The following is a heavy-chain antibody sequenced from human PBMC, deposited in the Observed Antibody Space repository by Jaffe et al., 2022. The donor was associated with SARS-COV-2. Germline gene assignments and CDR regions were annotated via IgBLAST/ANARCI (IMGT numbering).Heavy chain of an antibody. CDR3: VRVGALPFDC. V-gene: IGHV3-74*01. Sequence: EVQLVESGGGLVQPGGSLRLSCAASGFTFSNYWMNWVRQAPGKGLVWVSRINSDGSSINYADSVKGRFTISRDNAKNTLYLQMNSLRAEDTAVYYCVRVGALPFDCWGQGTLVTVSS. CDR2: INSDGSSI. CDR1: GFTFSNYW. J-gene: IGHJ4*02. D-gene: IGHD1-26*01.